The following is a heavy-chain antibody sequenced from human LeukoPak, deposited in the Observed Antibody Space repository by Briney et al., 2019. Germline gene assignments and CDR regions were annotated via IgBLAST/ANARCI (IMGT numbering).Heavy chain of an antibody. CDR2: IQYDGSNE. CDR3: AKDRCSNGVGCYYYYMDV. J-gene: IGHJ6*03. Sequence: GGSLRLSCAASGFTFSSYSMNWVRQAPGKGLDWVAYIQYDGSNEQYADSVKGRFSISRDSSKNTLYLQMNSLRAEDTAVYYCAKDRCSNGVGCYYYYMDVWGKGTTVTISS. V-gene: IGHV3-30*02. D-gene: IGHD2-8*01. CDR1: GFTFSSYS.